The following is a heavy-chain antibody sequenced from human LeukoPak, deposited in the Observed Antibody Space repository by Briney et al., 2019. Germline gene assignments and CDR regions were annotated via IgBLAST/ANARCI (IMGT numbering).Heavy chain of an antibody. V-gene: IGHV1-2*04. CDR3: AREGGGSGGWFDA. D-gene: IGHD2-15*01. J-gene: IGHJ5*02. Sequence: ASVKAPCKAFGYTFTGYYMHWVRQAPGQGLELMWGINPNSGGTNYAQKFQGWVTMTRDTSISTDYMELSRLRSVATAVYDCAREGGGSGGWFDAWGQGALVTVSS. CDR1: GYTFTGYY. CDR2: INPNSGGT.